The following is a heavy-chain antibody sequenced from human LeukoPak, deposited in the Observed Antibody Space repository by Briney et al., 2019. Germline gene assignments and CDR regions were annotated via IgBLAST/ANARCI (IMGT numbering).Heavy chain of an antibody. CDR1: GFTFSNYW. CDR3: IRDFRSADL. V-gene: IGHV3-74*01. J-gene: IGHJ5*02. CDR2: TYVDGRTT. Sequence: GGSLRLSCVASGFTFSNYWMHWVRQPPGKGLVWVSRTYVDGRTTNYADSVKGRFTISRDNAKNTVYLEMNSLSVEDTATYYCIRDFRSADLWGQGTLVTVSS.